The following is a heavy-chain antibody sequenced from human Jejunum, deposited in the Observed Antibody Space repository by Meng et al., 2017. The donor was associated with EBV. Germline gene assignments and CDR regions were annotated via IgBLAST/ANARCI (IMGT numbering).Heavy chain of an antibody. CDR1: GGTFSTYA. J-gene: IGHJ4*02. V-gene: IGHV1-69*01. CDR3: ARVPMHFESGRVFDY. D-gene: IGHD3-10*01. Sequence: QVQLVQSGAEVKKPXSSVKVXCKASGGTFSTYAISWVRQAPGQGLEWMGGIIPIFGRTNYAQRFQGRVTITADESTSTVYMEVSSLRSEDTAVYYCARVPMHFESGRVFDYWGQGTRVTVSS. CDR2: IIPIFGRT.